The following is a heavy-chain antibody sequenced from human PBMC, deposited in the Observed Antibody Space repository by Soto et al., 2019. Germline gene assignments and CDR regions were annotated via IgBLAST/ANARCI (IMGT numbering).Heavy chain of an antibody. J-gene: IGHJ4*02. CDR1: GGSISSSSYY. D-gene: IGHD1-26*01. CDR2: IYYSGST. CDR3: ASGTLSVLYDY. Sequence: SETLSLTCTVSGGSISSSSYYWGWIRQPPGKGLEWIGSIYYSGSTYYNPSLKSRVTISVDTSKNQFSLKLSSVTAADTAVYYCASGTLSVLYDYWGQGTLVTVSS. V-gene: IGHV4-39*01.